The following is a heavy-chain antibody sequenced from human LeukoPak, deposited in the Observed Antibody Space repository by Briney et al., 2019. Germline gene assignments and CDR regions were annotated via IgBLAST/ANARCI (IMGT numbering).Heavy chain of an antibody. D-gene: IGHD6-13*01. CDR3: ARDLAYSSSWFGRAFDY. CDR2: IYTSGTT. Sequence: SETLSLTCTVSGGSINSGSFYWNWIRQSAGKGLEWIGHIYTSGTTNCNPSLKSRVTISLDTSKNQFSLKLSSVTAADTAVYYCARDLAYSSSWFGRAFDYWGQGTLVTVSS. CDR1: GGSINSGSFY. J-gene: IGHJ4*02. V-gene: IGHV4-61*09.